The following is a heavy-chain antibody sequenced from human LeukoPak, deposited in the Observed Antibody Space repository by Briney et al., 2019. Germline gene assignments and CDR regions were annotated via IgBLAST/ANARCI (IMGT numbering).Heavy chain of an antibody. CDR3: ASGMGISDIVVVPAL. J-gene: IGHJ4*02. V-gene: IGHV1-46*01. CDR2: INPSDGST. Sequence: ASVKVSCKASGYTFTSYYMHWVRQAPGQGLEWMGIINPSDGSTSYAQKFQGRVTMTRDTSTSTVYMELSSLRSEDTAVYYCASGMGISDIVVVPALWGQGTLVTVSS. D-gene: IGHD2-2*01. CDR1: GYTFTSYY.